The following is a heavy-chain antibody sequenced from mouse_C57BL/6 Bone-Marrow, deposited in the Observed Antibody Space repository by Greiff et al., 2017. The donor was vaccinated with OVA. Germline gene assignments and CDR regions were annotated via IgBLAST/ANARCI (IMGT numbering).Heavy chain of an antibody. CDR2: INPNNGGT. CDR1: GYTFTDYY. Sequence: EVQLQQSGPELVKPGASVKISCKASGYTFTDYYMNWVKQSHGKSLEWIGDINPNNGGTSYNQKFKGKATLTVDKSSSTAYMERRSLTSEDSAVYYCARATVVGGYWGQGTTLTVSS. CDR3: ARATVVGGY. V-gene: IGHV1-26*01. D-gene: IGHD1-1*01. J-gene: IGHJ2*01.